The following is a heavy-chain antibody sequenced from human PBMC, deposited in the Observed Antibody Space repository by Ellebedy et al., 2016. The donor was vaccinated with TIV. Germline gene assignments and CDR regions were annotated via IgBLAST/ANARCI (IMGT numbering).Heavy chain of an antibody. Sequence: AASVKVSCKASGYTFTRYYMQWVRQAPGQGLEWMGIINPSGGSTSYPQKFQGRVTMTRDTSTSTVYMELSSLRSADTALYFCASTDAVGDTILPDYWGQGTLVTVSS. J-gene: IGHJ4*02. V-gene: IGHV1-46*01. CDR1: GYTFTRYY. D-gene: IGHD1-26*01. CDR3: ASTDAVGDTILPDY. CDR2: INPSGGST.